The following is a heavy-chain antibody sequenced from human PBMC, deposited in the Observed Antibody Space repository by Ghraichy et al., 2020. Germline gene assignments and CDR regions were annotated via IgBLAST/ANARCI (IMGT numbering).Heavy chain of an antibody. V-gene: IGHV4-39*01. Sequence: SETLSLTCTVSGGSISSSSYYWGWIRQPPGKGLEWIGSIYYSGSTYYNPSLKSRVTISVDTSKNQFSLKLSSVTTADTAVYYCAEGREFGELGAWGQGTLVTVSS. D-gene: IGHD3-10*01. CDR3: AEGREFGELGA. CDR1: GGSISSSSYY. J-gene: IGHJ5*02. CDR2: IYYSGST.